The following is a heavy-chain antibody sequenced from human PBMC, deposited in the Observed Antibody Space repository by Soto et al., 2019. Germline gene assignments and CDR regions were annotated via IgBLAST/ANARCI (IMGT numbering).Heavy chain of an antibody. CDR1: GFTFSSYA. J-gene: IGHJ6*02. Sequence: EVQLLESGGGLVQPGGSLRLSCAASGFTFSSYAMSWVRQAPGKGLEWVSVISGSGAGTYYADSVKGRFIISRDNSKNTVYLQINSLRAEDTAVYYCAKFLVVGPPGYGMDVWGQGTTVTVSS. D-gene: IGHD2-15*01. CDR3: AKFLVVGPPGYGMDV. V-gene: IGHV3-23*01. CDR2: ISGSGAGT.